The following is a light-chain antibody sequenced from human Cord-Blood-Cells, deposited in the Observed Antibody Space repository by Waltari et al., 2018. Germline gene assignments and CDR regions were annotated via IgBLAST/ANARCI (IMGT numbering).Light chain of an antibody. CDR3: QQSYSTPFT. CDR2: AAC. V-gene: IGKV1-39*01. CDR1: QSISSY. J-gene: IGKJ3*01. Sequence: DIQLTQSPSSLSASVVYRVTITCPASQSISSYLNWYQQKPGKAPKLLIYAACSLQSGVPSRFSGSASETDFTLTISSLQTEDFATYYCQQSYSTPFTFGPGTKVDIK.